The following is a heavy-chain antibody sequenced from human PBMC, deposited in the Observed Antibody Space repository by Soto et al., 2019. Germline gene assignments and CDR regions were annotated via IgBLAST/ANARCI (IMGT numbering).Heavy chain of an antibody. CDR3: GREELTGAFT. J-gene: IGHJ5*02. Sequence: QVQLQESGPGLVKPSQTLSLTCTVSGGSMSSSGHFWTWIRQFPGMGLEWMGYIARSGSTKYNPSLKGRVTISSDMAEKQFSLKLDSVTAADTAVYYCGREELTGAFTWGQGTLVTVSS. CDR1: GGSMSSSGHF. V-gene: IGHV4-31*03. D-gene: IGHD7-27*01. CDR2: IARSGST.